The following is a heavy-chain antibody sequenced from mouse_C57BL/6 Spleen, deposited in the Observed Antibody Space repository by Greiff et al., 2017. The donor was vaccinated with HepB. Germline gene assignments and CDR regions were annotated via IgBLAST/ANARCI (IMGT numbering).Heavy chain of an antibody. Sequence: VQLQQSGAELVKPGASVKMSCKASGYTFTSYWITWVKQRPGQGLEWIGDIYPGSGSTNYNEKFKSKATLTVDTSSSTAYMQLSSLTSEDSAVYYCAREGTTVVAKAYWGQGTLVTVSA. CDR2: IYPGSGST. CDR3: AREGTTVVAKAY. CDR1: GYTFTSYW. V-gene: IGHV1-55*01. J-gene: IGHJ3*01. D-gene: IGHD1-1*01.